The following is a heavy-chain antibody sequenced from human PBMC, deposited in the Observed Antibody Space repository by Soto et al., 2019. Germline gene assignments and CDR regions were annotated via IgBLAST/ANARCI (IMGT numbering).Heavy chain of an antibody. J-gene: IGHJ4*02. CDR3: ARDSYSSSWYQHLDY. D-gene: IGHD6-13*01. V-gene: IGHV4-4*07. CDR1: GGSISSYY. CDR2: IYTSGST. Sequence: SETLSLTCTVSGGSISSYYWSWIRQPAGKGLEWIGRIYTSGSTNYNPSLKSRVTMSVDTSKNQFSLKLSSVTAADTAVYYCARDSYSSSWYQHLDYWGQGTLVTVSS.